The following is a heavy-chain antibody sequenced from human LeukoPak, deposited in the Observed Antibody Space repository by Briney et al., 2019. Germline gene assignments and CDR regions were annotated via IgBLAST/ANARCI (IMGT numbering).Heavy chain of an antibody. CDR2: IYHSGST. J-gene: IGHJ5*02. V-gene: IGHV4-34*01. D-gene: IGHD2-2*01. CDR3: ATSDVVVPAANWFDP. CDR1: GGSFSGYY. Sequence: PSETLSLTXAVYGGSFSGYYWSWIRQPPGKGLEWIGEIYHSGSTDYNPSLKSRVTISVDTSKNQFSLKLSSVTAADTAVYYCATSDVVVPAANWFDPWGQGTLVTVSS.